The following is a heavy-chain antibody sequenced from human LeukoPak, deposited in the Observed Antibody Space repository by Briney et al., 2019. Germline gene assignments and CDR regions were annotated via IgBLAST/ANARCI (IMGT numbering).Heavy chain of an antibody. D-gene: IGHD5-12*01. CDR2: ISSSSSNI. CDR1: GFTFSDYS. V-gene: IGHV3-48*01. J-gene: IGHJ4*02. CDR3: ARGSSLVATITNY. Sequence: QPGGSLRLSCAASGFTFSDYSMHWVGQAPGKGLEWVSYISSSSSNIFYPDSVKGRFTISRDNAKNSLYLQMNSLRAEDTAVYYCARGSSLVATITNYWGQGTLVTVSS.